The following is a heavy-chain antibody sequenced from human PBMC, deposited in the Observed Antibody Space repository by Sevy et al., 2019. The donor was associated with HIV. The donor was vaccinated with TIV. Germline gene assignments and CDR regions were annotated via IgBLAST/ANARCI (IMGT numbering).Heavy chain of an antibody. J-gene: IGHJ3*02. D-gene: IGHD3-10*01. CDR1: GFTFSSYE. CDR2: ISSSGSTT. CDR3: ARTLGRGVTNRDAFDI. V-gene: IGHV3-48*03. Sequence: GGSLRLSCAASGFTFSSYEMNWVRQAPGKGLEWVSYISSSGSTTYYADSVKCRFTISRDNAKNTLYLQMNSLRAEDKAVYYCARTLGRGVTNRDAFDIWGQGTLVTVS.